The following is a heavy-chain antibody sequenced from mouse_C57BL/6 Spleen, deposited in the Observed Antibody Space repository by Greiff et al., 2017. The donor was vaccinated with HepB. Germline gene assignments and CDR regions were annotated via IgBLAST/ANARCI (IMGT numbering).Heavy chain of an antibody. Sequence: EVKLEESGGGLVQPGGSLKLSCAASGFTFSDYYMYWVRQTPEKRLEWVAYISNGGGSTYYPDTVKVRFTISRDNAKNTLYLQMSRLKSEDTAMYYCARHYYAYYAMDYWGQGTSVTVSS. CDR3: ARHYYAYYAMDY. CDR2: ISNGGGST. CDR1: GFTFSDYY. D-gene: IGHD1-1*01. V-gene: IGHV5-12*01. J-gene: IGHJ4*01.